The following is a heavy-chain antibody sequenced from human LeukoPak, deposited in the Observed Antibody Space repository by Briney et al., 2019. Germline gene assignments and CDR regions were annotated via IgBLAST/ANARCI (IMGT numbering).Heavy chain of an antibody. J-gene: IGHJ4*02. D-gene: IGHD4-17*01. CDR3: ARGVGIGDYEDY. CDR2: ISSSGSTI. Sequence: PGGSLRPSCAASGFTFSSYEMNWVRQAPGKGLEWVSYISSSGSTIYYADSVKGRFTISRDNAKNSLYLQMNSLRAEDTAVHYCARGVGIGDYEDYWGQGTLVTVSS. V-gene: IGHV3-48*03. CDR1: GFTFSSYE.